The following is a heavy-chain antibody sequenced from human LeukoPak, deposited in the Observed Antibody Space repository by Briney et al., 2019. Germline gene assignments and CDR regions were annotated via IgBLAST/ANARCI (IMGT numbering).Heavy chain of an antibody. V-gene: IGHV4-39*07. J-gene: IGHJ6*02. Sequence: PSETLSLTCTVSGDSISSSNYYWGWIRQPPGKGLEWIGTMYYTGVSYYNPSLKSRVSISKDTSKNQFSLKLSSVSAADTAVYYCARAPDHYDTSVYYFHYYDMDVWGQGTTVTVSS. D-gene: IGHD3-22*01. CDR1: GDSISSSNYY. CDR3: ARAPDHYDTSVYYFHYYDMDV. CDR2: MYYTGVS.